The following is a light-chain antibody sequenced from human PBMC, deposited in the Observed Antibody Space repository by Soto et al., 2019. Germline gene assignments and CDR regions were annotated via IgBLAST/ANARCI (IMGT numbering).Light chain of an antibody. CDR1: SSDVGGYNY. CDR2: EVS. V-gene: IGLV2-8*01. J-gene: IGLJ2*01. CDR3: SSYGGSNNLV. Sequence: QSALTQPASVSGSPGQSITISCSGTSSDVGGYNYVSWYQQHPGKAPKLMIYEVSNRPSGVPDRFSGSKSGNTASLTVSGLQAEDEADYYCSSYGGSNNLVFGGGTKVTVL.